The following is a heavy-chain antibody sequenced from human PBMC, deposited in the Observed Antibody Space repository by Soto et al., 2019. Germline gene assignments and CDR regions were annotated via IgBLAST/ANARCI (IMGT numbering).Heavy chain of an antibody. CDR2: ISSSSSTI. V-gene: IGHV3-48*01. Sequence: EVQLVESGGGLVQPGGSLRLSCAASGFTFSSYSMNWVRQAPGKGLEWVSYISSSSSTIYYADSVKGRFTISRDNAKNSLYLQMNSLRAEDTAVYYCAVEIAVAGGGAFDIWGQWTMVTVSS. CDR1: GFTFSSYS. J-gene: IGHJ3*02. CDR3: AVEIAVAGGGAFDI. D-gene: IGHD6-19*01.